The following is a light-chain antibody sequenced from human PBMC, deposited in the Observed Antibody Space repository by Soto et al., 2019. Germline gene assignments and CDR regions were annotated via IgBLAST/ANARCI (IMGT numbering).Light chain of an antibody. CDR3: QHYNSYSEA. CDR2: KAP. Sequence: DIQMTQSPSTLSGSVGDRVTITCRASQTISSWLAWYQQKPGKAPKLLIYKAPTLKSGVPSRFSGSGSGTEFTLTISSLQPDEFATYYCQHYNSYSEAVGQGTKVDIK. J-gene: IGKJ1*01. V-gene: IGKV1-5*03. CDR1: QTISSW.